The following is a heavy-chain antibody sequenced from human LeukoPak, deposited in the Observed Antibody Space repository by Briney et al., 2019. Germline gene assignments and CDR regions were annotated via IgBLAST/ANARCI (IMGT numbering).Heavy chain of an antibody. Sequence: PGGSLRLSCAASGFSVSTYDMHWVRQATGKGLEWVSGIDTAGGTYSPASVKGRFTISRENARNSLYLQMNNLRVGDTAMYYCARRSHGLGSYSDAYDIWGHGTMVTVSS. CDR3: ARRSHGLGSYSDAYDI. CDR2: IDTAGGT. V-gene: IGHV3-13*04. J-gene: IGHJ3*02. D-gene: IGHD3-10*01. CDR1: GFSVSTYD.